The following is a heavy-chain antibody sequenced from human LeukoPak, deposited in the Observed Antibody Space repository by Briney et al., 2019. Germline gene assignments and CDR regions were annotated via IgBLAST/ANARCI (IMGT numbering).Heavy chain of an antibody. CDR1: GFTFSSYS. V-gene: IGHV3-21*01. J-gene: IGHJ4*02. Sequence: PGGALRLSCAASGFTFSSYSMNWVRQAPGKGLEWVSSISSSSSYIYYADSVKGRFTISRDNAKNSLYLQMNSLRGEDTAVYYCAREGFLEWLPFYWGQGTLVTVSS. D-gene: IGHD3-3*01. CDR3: AREGFLEWLPFY. CDR2: ISSSSSYI.